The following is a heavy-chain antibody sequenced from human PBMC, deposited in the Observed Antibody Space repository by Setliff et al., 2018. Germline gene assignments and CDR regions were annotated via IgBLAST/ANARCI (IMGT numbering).Heavy chain of an antibody. Sequence: SVKVSCKASGYTFTSYAISWVRQAPGQGLEWMGGIIPIFGTANYAQKFQGRVTITTDESTSTAYMELSSLRSEDTAVYYCARVSEEYSSVPDWGQGTLVTVSS. CDR2: IIPIFGTA. V-gene: IGHV1-69*05. CDR1: GYTFTSYA. D-gene: IGHD6-19*01. CDR3: ARVSEEYSSVPD. J-gene: IGHJ4*02.